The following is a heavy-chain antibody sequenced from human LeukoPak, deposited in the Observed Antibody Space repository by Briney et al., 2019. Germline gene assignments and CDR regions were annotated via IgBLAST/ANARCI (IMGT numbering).Heavy chain of an antibody. J-gene: IGHJ4*02. CDR1: GFTFSSYA. V-gene: IGHV3-30*04. Sequence: GGSLRLSCAASGFTFSSYAMHWVRQAPGKGLEWVAVISYDGSNKYYADSVKGRFTISRDNSKNTLYLQMNSLRAEDTAVYYCARALVVAFDYWGRGTLVTVSS. CDR3: ARALVVAFDY. CDR2: ISYDGSNK. D-gene: IGHD2-21*01.